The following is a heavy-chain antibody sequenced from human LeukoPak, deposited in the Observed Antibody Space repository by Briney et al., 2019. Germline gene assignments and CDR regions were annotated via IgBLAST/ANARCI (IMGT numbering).Heavy chain of an antibody. D-gene: IGHD3-22*01. J-gene: IGHJ4*02. V-gene: IGHV1-2*04. CDR1: GYTFTGYY. Sequence: ASVKVSCKASGYTFTGYYMHWVRQAPGQGLEWMGWINPNSGGTNYAQKFQGWVTMTRDTSISTAYMELSRLRSDDTAVYYCARGPPYYYDSSGYWADYWGQGTLVTVSS. CDR2: INPNSGGT. CDR3: ARGPPYYYDSSGYWADY.